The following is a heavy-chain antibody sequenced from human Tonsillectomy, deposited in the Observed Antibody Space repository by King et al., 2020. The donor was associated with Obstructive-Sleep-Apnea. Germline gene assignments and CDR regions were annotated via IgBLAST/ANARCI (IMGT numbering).Heavy chain of an antibody. J-gene: IGHJ4*02. Sequence: MQLQESGPGLVKPSETLSLTCTVSGVSIRSSSYYWGWIRQPPGKGLEWIGSIYYSGNTYYNPSLKSRVTISVDTSKNQFSLKLSSVPAADTAVYYCARGWGSFDYWGQGTLVTVSS. D-gene: IGHD3-16*01. V-gene: IGHV4-39*07. CDR3: ARGWGSFDY. CDR1: GVSIRSSSYY. CDR2: IYYSGNT.